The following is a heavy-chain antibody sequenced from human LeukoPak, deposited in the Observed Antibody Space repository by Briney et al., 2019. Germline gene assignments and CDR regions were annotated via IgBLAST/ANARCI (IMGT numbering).Heavy chain of an antibody. Sequence: PGGSLRLSCAASGFIFSDYSMNWVRQAPGKGLEGISNIRGSRSGLGSGMYYADSVRGRFAISRDDAKNSLYLQMSSLRAEDTAFYYCARDNNWGFDYWGQGALVTVSS. V-gene: IGHV3-48*04. CDR3: ARDNNWGFDY. CDR2: IRGSRSGLGSGM. D-gene: IGHD7-27*01. CDR1: GFIFSDYS. J-gene: IGHJ4*02.